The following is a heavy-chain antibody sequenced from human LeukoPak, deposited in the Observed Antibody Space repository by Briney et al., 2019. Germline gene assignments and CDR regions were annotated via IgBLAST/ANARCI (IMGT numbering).Heavy chain of an antibody. CDR3: ARVAYYRVTADQITDAFDV. Sequence: GGSLRLSCAASGFTVSSHYMNWVRQAPGKGLQWVSVLYSDETTYYADSVKGRFTISRDNSRSTLYLQMNSLRAEDTAVYFCARVAYYRVTADQITDAFDVWGRGTAVTVSS. D-gene: IGHD2-21*02. CDR2: LYSDETT. J-gene: IGHJ3*01. V-gene: IGHV3-66*01. CDR1: GFTVSSHY.